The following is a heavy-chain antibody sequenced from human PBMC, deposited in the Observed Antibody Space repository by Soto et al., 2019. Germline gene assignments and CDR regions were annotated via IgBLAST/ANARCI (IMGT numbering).Heavy chain of an antibody. CDR1: GGSISRYF. V-gene: IGHV4-59*01. J-gene: IGHJ4*02. CDR2: ISDSGST. CDR3: ARTVSGYYFDH. Sequence: PSETLSLTCTVSGGSISRYFWSWIRQPPGKGLEWIGYISDSGSTNYHPSLRSRVTISVDTSKNQFSLKLRSVTAADTAVYYCARTVSGYYFDHWGQGSLVTVSS. D-gene: IGHD3-22*01.